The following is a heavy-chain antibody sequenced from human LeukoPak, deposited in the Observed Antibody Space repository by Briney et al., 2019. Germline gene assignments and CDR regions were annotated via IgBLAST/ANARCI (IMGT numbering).Heavy chain of an antibody. J-gene: IGHJ4*02. CDR2: IYYSGST. V-gene: IGHV4-59*01. Sequence: SETLSLTCTVSGGSISSYYWSWIRQPPGKGPEWIGYIYYSGSTNYNPSLKSRVTISVDTSKNQFSLKLSSVTAADTAVYYCAGGYSYGSHTFDYWGQGTLVTVSS. D-gene: IGHD5-18*01. CDR1: GGSISSYY. CDR3: AGGYSYGSHTFDY.